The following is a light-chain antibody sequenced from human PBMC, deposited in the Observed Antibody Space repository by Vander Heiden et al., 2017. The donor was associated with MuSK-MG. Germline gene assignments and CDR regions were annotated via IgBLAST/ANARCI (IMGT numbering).Light chain of an antibody. CDR1: QSVGSN. CDR3: QQYTNWPPYT. V-gene: IGKV3-15*01. Sequence: ETVMTQSPATLSVSPGERATLSCRASQSVGSNLAWYQQKPGQGPRLLMYDVSIRDTGIPARFSGSGSGTEFTLTITRRQSEDFAVYFCQQYTNWPPYTFGQGTKLEIK. J-gene: IGKJ2*01. CDR2: DVS.